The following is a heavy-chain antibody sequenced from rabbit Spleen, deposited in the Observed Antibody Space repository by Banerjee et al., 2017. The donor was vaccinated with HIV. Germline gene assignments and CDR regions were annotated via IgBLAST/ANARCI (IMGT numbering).Heavy chain of an antibody. Sequence: QSLEESGGDLVKPGASLTLTCTASGFSLSSNDYMCWVRQAPGKGLEWIACIYAGSSGFTYHATWAKGRFTISKTSSTTVTLQMTSLTAADTATYFCARDTSTSFSSYGMDLWGPGPLVTVS. CDR3: ARDTSTSFSSYGMDL. CDR2: IYAGSSGFT. CDR1: GFSLSSNDY. D-gene: IGHD1-1*01. J-gene: IGHJ6*01. V-gene: IGHV1S40*01.